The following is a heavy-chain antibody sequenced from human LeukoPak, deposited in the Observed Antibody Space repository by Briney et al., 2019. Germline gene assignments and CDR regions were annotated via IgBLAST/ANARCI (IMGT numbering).Heavy chain of an antibody. CDR3: AHGAMYQLDY. J-gene: IGHJ4*02. Sequence: GGSLRLSCAASGFTFSNAWMSWVRQAPGKGLEWVGRIKSKTDGGTTDYAAPVKGRFTISRDDSKNTLYLQMNSLRAEDTAVYYCAHGAMYQLDYWGQGTLVTVSS. CDR1: GFTFSNAW. V-gene: IGHV3-15*01. CDR2: IKSKTDGGTT. D-gene: IGHD2-2*01.